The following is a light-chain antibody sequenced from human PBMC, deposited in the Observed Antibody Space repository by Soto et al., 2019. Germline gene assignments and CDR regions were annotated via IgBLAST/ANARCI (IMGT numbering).Light chain of an antibody. CDR3: SSYTASITYV. Sequence: QSALTQPASVSGSPGQSITISCSGTSSVVGGYNYVSWYQQHPGKAPKLVIYDVSDRPSGISNRFSGSKSGNTASLTISGLQAEDEADYYCSSYTASITYVFGTGTKVTVL. V-gene: IGLV2-14*03. CDR2: DVS. CDR1: SSVVGGYNY. J-gene: IGLJ1*01.